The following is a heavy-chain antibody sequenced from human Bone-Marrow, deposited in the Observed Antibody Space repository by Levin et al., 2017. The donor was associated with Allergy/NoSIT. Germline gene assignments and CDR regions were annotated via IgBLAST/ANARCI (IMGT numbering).Heavy chain of an antibody. CDR2: MYYTGST. D-gene: IGHD6-19*01. CDR1: GGSISTSSYY. J-gene: IGHJ5*01. V-gene: IGHV4-39*01. Sequence: SETLSLTCIVSGGSISTSSYYWGWIRQPPGKGLEWIGNMYYTGSTYYNPSLKSRVTISVDPSKNQFSLKLNSVTAADTAVYYCASRVSGWYNWFDSWGQGTLVTVSS. CDR3: ASRVSGWYNWFDS.